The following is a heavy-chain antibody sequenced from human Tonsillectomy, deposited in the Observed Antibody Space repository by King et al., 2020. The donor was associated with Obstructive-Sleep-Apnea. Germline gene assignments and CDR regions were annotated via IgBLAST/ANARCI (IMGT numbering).Heavy chain of an antibody. CDR1: GGSISSSSYY. J-gene: IGHJ6*02. D-gene: IGHD3-9*01. V-gene: IGHV4-39*07. CDR2: IYYSGSP. CDR3: ASGDYDILPRALYYYGMDV. Sequence: LQLQESGPGLVKPSETLSLTCTVSGGSISSSSYYWCWIRQPPGKGLEWIGRIYYSGSPYYNPSLKSRVTISVDTSRNQFSLKLSSVTAADTAVYYCASGDYDILPRALYYYGMDVWGQGTTVTVSS.